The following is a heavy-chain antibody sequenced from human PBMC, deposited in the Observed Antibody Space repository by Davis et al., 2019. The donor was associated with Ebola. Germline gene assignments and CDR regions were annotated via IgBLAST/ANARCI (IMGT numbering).Heavy chain of an antibody. D-gene: IGHD1-26*01. CDR1: GFTFSSYE. Sequence: PGGSLRLSCAASGFTFSSYEMNWVRQAPGKGLEWVSYISSSGSTIYYADSVKGRFTISRDNAKNSLYLQMNSLRAEDTAVYYCARDGANVYGSYDYWGQGTLVTVSS. J-gene: IGHJ4*02. CDR2: ISSSGSTI. V-gene: IGHV3-48*03. CDR3: ARDGANVYGSYDY.